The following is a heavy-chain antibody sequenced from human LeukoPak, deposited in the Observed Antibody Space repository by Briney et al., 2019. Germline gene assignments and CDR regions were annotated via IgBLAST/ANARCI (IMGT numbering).Heavy chain of an antibody. CDR3: AKRGVVIRGILVIGYHQEAYHYDF. D-gene: IGHD3-10*01. CDR1: GISLSNYA. Sequence: GGSLRLSCVLSGISLSNYAMTRVRQAPGTGLEWASYISERGGSTNYSDSLKGRFTISRETSLNTLYLQKKNLGAEDTAVYYCAKRGVVIRGILVIGYHQEAYHYDFWGQGALVTVSS. CDR2: ISERGGST. J-gene: IGHJ4*02. V-gene: IGHV3-23*01.